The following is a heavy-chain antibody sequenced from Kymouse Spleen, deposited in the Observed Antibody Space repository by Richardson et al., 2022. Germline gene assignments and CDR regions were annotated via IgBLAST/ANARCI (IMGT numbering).Heavy chain of an antibody. CDR3: AREGFLEYYGMDV. CDR2: TRNKANSYTT. CDR1: GFTFSDHY. D-gene: IGHD3-3*01. Sequence: EVQLVESGGGLVQPGGSLRLSCAASGFTFSDHYMDWVRQAPGKGLEWVGRTRNKANSYTTEYAASVKGRFTISRDDSKNSLYLQMNSLKTEDTAVYYCAREGFLEYYGMDVWGQGTTVTVSS. J-gene: IGHJ6*02. V-gene: IGHV3-72*01.